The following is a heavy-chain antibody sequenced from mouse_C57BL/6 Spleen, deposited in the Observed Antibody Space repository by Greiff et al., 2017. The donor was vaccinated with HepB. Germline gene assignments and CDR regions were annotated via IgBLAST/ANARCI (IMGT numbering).Heavy chain of an antibody. D-gene: IGHD4-1*01. CDR3: ARSPANWDGGVAY. Sequence: QVQLQQPGAELVRPGSSVKLSCKASGYTFTSYWMHWVKQRPIQGLEWIGNIDPSDSETHYNQKFKDKATLTVDKSSSTAYMQLSSLTSEDSAVYYCARSPANWDGGVAYWGQGTLVTVSA. CDR2: IDPSDSET. J-gene: IGHJ3*01. V-gene: IGHV1-52*01. CDR1: GYTFTSYW.